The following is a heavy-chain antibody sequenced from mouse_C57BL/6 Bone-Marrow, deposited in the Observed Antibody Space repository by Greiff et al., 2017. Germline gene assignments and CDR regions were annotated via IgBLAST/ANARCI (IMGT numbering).Heavy chain of an antibody. Sequence: QVQLQQSGAELARPGASVKLSCKASGYTFTSYGISWVKQRTGQGLEWIGEIYPRSGNTYYNEKFKGKATLTADKSSSTAYMELRSLTSEDSAVYFCARESFTTVVPFAYWGQGTLVTVSA. D-gene: IGHD1-1*01. CDR3: ARESFTTVVPFAY. CDR2: IYPRSGNT. V-gene: IGHV1-81*01. J-gene: IGHJ3*01. CDR1: GYTFTSYG.